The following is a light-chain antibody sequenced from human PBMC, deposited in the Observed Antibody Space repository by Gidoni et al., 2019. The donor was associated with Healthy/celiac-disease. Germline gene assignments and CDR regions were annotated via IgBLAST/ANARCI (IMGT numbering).Light chain of an antibody. CDR1: QSVSSY. CDR3: QQRSNWPSLT. CDR2: YAS. Sequence: EIVLTQSPATLSLSPGERATLSCRASQSVSSYLAWYQQKPGQAPSLLIYYASNSATGIPARFSGSWSGTDFTLTISILEPEDFAVYYCQQRSNWPSLTFGGGTKVEIK. V-gene: IGKV3-11*01. J-gene: IGKJ4*01.